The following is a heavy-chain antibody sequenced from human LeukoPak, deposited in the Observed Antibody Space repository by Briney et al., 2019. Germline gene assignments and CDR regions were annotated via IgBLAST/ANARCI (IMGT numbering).Heavy chain of an antibody. CDR1: GCSISSYY. CDR3: ARGHSGTFDY. J-gene: IGHJ4*02. V-gene: IGHV4-59*01. Sequence: PSETLSLTCTVSGCSISSYYWSWIRQPPGKGLEWIGYIYYSGSTNYNPSLKSRVTISVDTSKNQFSLKLSSVTAADTAVYYCARGHSGTFDYWGQGTLVTVSS. D-gene: IGHD2-15*01. CDR2: IYYSGST.